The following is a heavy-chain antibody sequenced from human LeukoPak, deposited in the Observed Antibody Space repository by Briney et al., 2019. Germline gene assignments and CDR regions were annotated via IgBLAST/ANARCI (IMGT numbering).Heavy chain of an antibody. CDR1: GGTFSSYA. V-gene: IGHV1-69*05. CDR3: ARGRGIAAAGTPPFDY. D-gene: IGHD6-13*01. CDR2: IIPIFGTA. J-gene: IGHJ4*02. Sequence: AASVKVSCKASGGTFSSYAISWVRQAPGQGLEWMGGIIPIFGTANYAQKFQGRVTITTDESTSTAYMELSSLRSGDTAVYYCARGRGIAAAGTPPFDYWGQGTLVTVSS.